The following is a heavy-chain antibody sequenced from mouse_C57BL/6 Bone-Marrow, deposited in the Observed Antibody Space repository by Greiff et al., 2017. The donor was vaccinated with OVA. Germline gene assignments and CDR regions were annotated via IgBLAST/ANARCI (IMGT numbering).Heavy chain of an antibody. V-gene: IGHV5-17*01. CDR1: GFTFSDYG. CDR2: ISSGSSTI. J-gene: IGHJ2*01. Sequence: EVKLMESGGGLVKPGGSLKLSCAASGFTFSDYGMHWVRQAPEKGLEWVAYISSGSSTIYYADTVKGRFTISRDNAKNTLFLQMTSLRSEDTAMYYCAPSQFGYWGQGTTLTVSS. CDR3: APSQFGY.